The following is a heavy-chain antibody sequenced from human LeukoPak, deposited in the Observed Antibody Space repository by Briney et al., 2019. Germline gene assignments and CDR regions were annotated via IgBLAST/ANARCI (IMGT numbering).Heavy chain of an antibody. J-gene: IGHJ5*02. D-gene: IGHD2-2*01. CDR2: IIPIFGTA. CDR1: GGTFSSYA. CDR3: ARGRFRSCSSTSCSFDP. V-gene: IGHV1-69*05. Sequence: SVKVSCKASGGTFSSYAISLVRQAPGQGLEWMGRIIPIFGTANYAQKFQGSVTITTDESTSTAYMELSSLRSEDTAVYYCARGRFRSCSSTSCSFDPWGQGILVTVSS.